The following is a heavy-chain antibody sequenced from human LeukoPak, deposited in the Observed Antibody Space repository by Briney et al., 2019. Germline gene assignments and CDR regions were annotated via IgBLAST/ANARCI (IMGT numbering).Heavy chain of an antibody. CDR3: AISGSYRAYFDY. D-gene: IGHD3-16*02. V-gene: IGHV4-31*03. CDR1: GGSISSGGYY. J-gene: IGHJ4*02. CDR2: IYYSGST. Sequence: SETLSLTCTVSGGSISSGGYYRSWVRQHPGRGLEWIGYIYYSGSTYYNPSLKSRVTISVDTSKNQFSLKLSSVTAADTAVYYCAISGSYRAYFDYWGQGTLVTVSS.